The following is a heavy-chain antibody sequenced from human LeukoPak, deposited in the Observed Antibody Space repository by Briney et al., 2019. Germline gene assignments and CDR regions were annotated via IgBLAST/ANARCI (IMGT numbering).Heavy chain of an antibody. CDR2: IKANSGDT. CDR1: GYIFTAYY. V-gene: IGHV1-2*02. J-gene: IGHJ4*02. D-gene: IGHD5-24*01. CDR3: TRIGDGYPY. Sequence: ASVTVTCKASGYIFTAYYLHWVRQAPGQGLEWMGWIKANSGDTNYPRKFQGRVTMTRDTSISTVYMELSRLTSDDTAVYYCTRIGDGYPYWGQGTLVTVSS.